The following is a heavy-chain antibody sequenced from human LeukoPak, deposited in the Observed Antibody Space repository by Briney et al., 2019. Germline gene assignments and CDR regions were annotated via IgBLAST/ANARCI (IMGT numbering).Heavy chain of an antibody. V-gene: IGHV3-7*01. D-gene: IGHD3-3*01. Sequence: GGSLRLSCAASGFIFSDYWMTWVRQAPGKGLEWVAIINQDGSQTYYVDSVKGRFTTSRDNAKNSLFLHMDSLRGEDTAVYYCARITITRDFWFDYSVFDCWGQGTLVTVSS. CDR3: ARITITRDFWFDYSVFDC. J-gene: IGHJ4*02. CDR1: GFIFSDYW. CDR2: INQDGSQT.